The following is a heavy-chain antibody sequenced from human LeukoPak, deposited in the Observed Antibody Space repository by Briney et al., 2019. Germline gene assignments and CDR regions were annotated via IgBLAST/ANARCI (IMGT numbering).Heavy chain of an antibody. V-gene: IGHV1-18*01. CDR2: ISPYIGNT. CDR1: GYTFTKYD. CDR3: ARFTPRLSREKFDY. Sequence: ASVKVSCKASGYTFTKYDIHWVRQASGHRLEGMGWISPYIGNTYYSQKLQGRVTMTTDTSTTTAYMELRSLRSDDTGVYYCARFTPRLSREKFDYWGQGTLVTVSP. J-gene: IGHJ4*02. D-gene: IGHD3-3*02.